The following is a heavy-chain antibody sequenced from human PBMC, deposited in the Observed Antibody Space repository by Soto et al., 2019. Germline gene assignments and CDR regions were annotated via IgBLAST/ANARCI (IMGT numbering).Heavy chain of an antibody. V-gene: IGHV1-24*01. J-gene: IGHJ4*02. D-gene: IGHD6-13*01. CDR2: FDPEFGEI. CDR3: ARDQGPRYSSSWYYFDY. CDR1: GYTLTELS. Sequence: ASVKVSCKVSGYTLTELSMHWVRQAPGKGLEWMGGFDPEFGEIIYAQKFQGRLTMTEDTSTDTAYMELSSLRSEDTAVYYCARDQGPRYSSSWYYFDYWGQGTLVTVSS.